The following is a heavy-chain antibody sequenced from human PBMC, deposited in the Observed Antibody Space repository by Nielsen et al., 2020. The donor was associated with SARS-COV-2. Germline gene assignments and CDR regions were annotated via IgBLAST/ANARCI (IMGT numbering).Heavy chain of an antibody. D-gene: IGHD5-24*01. V-gene: IGHV4-34*01. CDR2: INHSGST. CDR1: GGSFSGYY. J-gene: IGHJ4*02. CDR3: ARDRDGYPLGY. Sequence: SETLSLTCAVYGGSFSGYYWSWIRQPPGKGLEWIGEINHSGSTNYNPSLKSRVTISVDTSKNQFSLKLSSVTAADTAVYYCARDRDGYPLGYWGQGTLVTSPQ.